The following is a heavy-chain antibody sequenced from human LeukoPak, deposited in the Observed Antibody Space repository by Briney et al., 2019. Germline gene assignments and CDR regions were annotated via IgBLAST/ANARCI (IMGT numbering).Heavy chain of an antibody. V-gene: IGHV3-74*01. J-gene: IGHJ4*02. CDR2: INGDGTT. CDR1: GFIFSNYW. Sequence: GGSLRLSCAGSGFIFSNYWIHWVRQTPGKRLVWVSRINGDGTTTYADSVKGRFTISRDNAKNTVYLQMNSLRAEDTAVYYCASLIAAAEGDYWGQGTLVTVSS. D-gene: IGHD6-13*01. CDR3: ASLIAAAEGDY.